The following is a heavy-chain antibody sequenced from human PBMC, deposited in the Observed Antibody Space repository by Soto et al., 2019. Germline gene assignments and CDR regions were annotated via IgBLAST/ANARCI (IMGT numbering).Heavy chain of an antibody. D-gene: IGHD1-1*01. V-gene: IGHV3-7*01. J-gene: IGHJ4*02. CDR2: IKEDGSSK. Sequence: GGSLRLSCAASGINFTDYWMSWVRQAPGKGLEWVANIKEDGSSKYYVDSVKGRFTISRDNAKNSLYLQMNSLRAEDTALYYCASENWYVVDHWGQGTPVTVS. CDR3: ASENWYVVDH. CDR1: GINFTDYW.